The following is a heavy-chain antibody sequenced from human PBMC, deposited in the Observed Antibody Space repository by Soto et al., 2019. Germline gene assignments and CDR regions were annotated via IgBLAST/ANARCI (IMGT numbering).Heavy chain of an antibody. V-gene: IGHV3-23*01. D-gene: IGHD1-1*01. J-gene: IGHJ3*02. Sequence: PGGSLRLSCAASAFTFSTSAMNWVRQAPGKGLEWVSIISAAGGTTSYADSVKGRFTVSRDNSQNTLYLQMNSLRVEDTAVYYCANIHWNDALDAFDIWGQGTMVTVSS. CDR1: AFTFSTSA. CDR2: ISAAGGTT. CDR3: ANIHWNDALDAFDI.